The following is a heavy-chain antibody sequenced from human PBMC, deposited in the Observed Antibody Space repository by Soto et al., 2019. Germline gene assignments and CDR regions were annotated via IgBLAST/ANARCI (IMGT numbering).Heavy chain of an antibody. CDR2: IIPMFPTP. CDR3: ARVSSAYGMDV. J-gene: IGHJ6*02. D-gene: IGHD6-6*01. V-gene: IGHV1-69*13. Sequence: ASVKVSCKASGGTFSSYGISWVRQAPGQGLEWMGNIIPMFPTPKYAQKFQGRVTVTADESTSTASMELSSLRSEDTAVYYCARVSSAYGMDVWGQGTTVTVSS. CDR1: GGTFSSYG.